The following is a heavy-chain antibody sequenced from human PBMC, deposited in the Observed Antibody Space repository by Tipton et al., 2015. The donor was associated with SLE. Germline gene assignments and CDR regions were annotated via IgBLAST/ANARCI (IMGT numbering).Heavy chain of an antibody. CDR2: INHSGST. J-gene: IGHJ4*02. D-gene: IGHD4-17*01. V-gene: IGHV4-34*01. CDR1: GGSFSGYY. CDR3: AKGRQKNYADHAY. Sequence: TLSLTCALYGGSFSGYYWNWIRQPPGKGLEWIGEINHSGSTNYNPSLKSRVTISVDTSKYQFSLRLTSVTAADTAVYYCAKGRQKNYADHAYWGQGTLVTVSS.